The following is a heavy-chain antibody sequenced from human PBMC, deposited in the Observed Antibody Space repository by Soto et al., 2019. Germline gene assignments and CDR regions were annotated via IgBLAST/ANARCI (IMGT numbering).Heavy chain of an antibody. CDR1: GYTFTGYY. CDR3: ARVGHYYYGMDV. Sequence: ASVKVSCKASGYTFTGYYMHWERQAPGQGLEWMGWINPNSGGTNYAQKFQGRVTITRDTSASTVYMELSSLSSEDTAVYYCARVGHYYYGMDVWGQGTTVTVSS. J-gene: IGHJ6*02. D-gene: IGHD3-3*01. V-gene: IGHV1-2*02. CDR2: INPNSGGT.